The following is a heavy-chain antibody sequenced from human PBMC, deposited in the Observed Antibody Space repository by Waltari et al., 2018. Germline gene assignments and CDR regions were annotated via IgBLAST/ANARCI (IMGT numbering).Heavy chain of an antibody. D-gene: IGHD5-12*01. CDR1: RSSIRNNNYY. CDR3: VRGYPDIVATISDY. CDR2: FYKSGTT. Sequence: QLQLQESGPGLVKPSETLSLTCTVSRSSIRNNNYYWGWVRHPPGKGLEWIGSFYKSGTTYYNPSLKSRVTISVDTSNNQFSLKLNSVTAADTAVYYCVRGYPDIVATISDYWGQGTLVIVSS. J-gene: IGHJ4*02. V-gene: IGHV4-39*07.